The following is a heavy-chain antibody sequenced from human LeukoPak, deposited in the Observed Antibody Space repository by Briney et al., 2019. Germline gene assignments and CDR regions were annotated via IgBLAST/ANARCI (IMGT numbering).Heavy chain of an antibody. CDR2: IIPIFGTA. CDR3: ARAWGGDSSGYYQGGFDY. V-gene: IGHV1-69*05. CDR1: GGTFSRYA. D-gene: IGHD3-22*01. Sequence: GSSVKVSCKASGGTFSRYAISWVRQAPGQGLEWMGRIIPIFGTANYAQKFHGRVTITTDESTNTAYMELSSLTSEDTAVYYCARAWGGDSSGYYQGGFDYWGQGTLVTVSS. J-gene: IGHJ4*02.